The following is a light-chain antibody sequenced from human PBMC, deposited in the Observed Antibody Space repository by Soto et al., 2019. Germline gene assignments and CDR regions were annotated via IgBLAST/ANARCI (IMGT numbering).Light chain of an antibody. CDR3: QNYNTSPWT. J-gene: IGKJ1*01. CDR2: AAS. Sequence: DIQMTQSPSSLSASVGDRVTITCRASQGIRNDLDWYQQKPAKAPERLIYAASSLQSGVPSRFSGSGSGTEFTLTISSRRVEVFATYSFQNYNTSPWTFGKGTKVKIK. CDR1: QGIRND. V-gene: IGKV1-17*01.